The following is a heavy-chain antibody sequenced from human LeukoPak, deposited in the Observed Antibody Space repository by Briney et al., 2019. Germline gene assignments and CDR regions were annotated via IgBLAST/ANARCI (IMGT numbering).Heavy chain of an antibody. CDR3: AGRHSSSSEGDAFDI. D-gene: IGHD6-6*01. CDR1: GFTFSSNG. J-gene: IGHJ3*02. V-gene: IGHV3-33*01. CDR2: IWYDGSNK. Sequence: GGSLRLSCAAAGFTFSSNGMHWVSQAPGKGREWVAVIWYDGSNKYYADSGKGRFTISRDNSKNTLYLQMNSLRAEDTAVYYCAGRHSSSSEGDAFDIWGQGTMVTVSS.